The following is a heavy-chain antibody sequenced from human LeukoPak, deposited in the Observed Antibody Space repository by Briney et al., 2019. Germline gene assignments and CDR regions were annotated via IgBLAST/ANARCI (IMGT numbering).Heavy chain of an antibody. D-gene: IGHD1-26*01. CDR1: GFTFSSYA. V-gene: IGHV3-30*07. J-gene: IGHJ3*02. Sequence: GRSLRLSCAASGFTFSSYAMHWVRQAPGKGLEWVAVISYDGSDKYYADSVKGLFTISRDNAKKSLYLQMNSLRAEDTAVYYCARDRVGGSYVFDIWGQGTMVTVSS. CDR3: ARDRVGGSYVFDI. CDR2: ISYDGSDK.